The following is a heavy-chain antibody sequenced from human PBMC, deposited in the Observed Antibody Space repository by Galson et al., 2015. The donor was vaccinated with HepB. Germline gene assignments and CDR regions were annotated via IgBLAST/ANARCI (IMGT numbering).Heavy chain of an antibody. Sequence: SVKVSCKASGYTFASYGISWLRQAPGQGLQWLGWISGYDGSTNYPQTLQGRVIMTTDKSTNTAYMELRSLRSDDTAIYYCARDSRLELRLNNYYSYGMDVWGQGTAVRVS. CDR1: GYTFASYG. CDR3: ARDSRLELRLNNYYSYGMDV. V-gene: IGHV1-18*01. D-gene: IGHD1-7*01. J-gene: IGHJ6*02. CDR2: ISGYDGST.